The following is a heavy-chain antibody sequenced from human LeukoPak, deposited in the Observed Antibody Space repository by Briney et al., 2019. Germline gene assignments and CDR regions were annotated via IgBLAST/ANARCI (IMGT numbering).Heavy chain of an antibody. Sequence: SETLSLTCTVSGYSISSGYYRGWIRQPPGKGLEWIGSIYHSGSTYYNPSLKSRVTISVDTSKNQSSLKLSSVTAADTAVYYCARTTGRDAFDIWGQGTMVTVSS. CDR1: GYSISSGYY. D-gene: IGHD1-26*01. CDR3: ARTTGRDAFDI. V-gene: IGHV4-38-2*02. J-gene: IGHJ3*02. CDR2: IYHSGST.